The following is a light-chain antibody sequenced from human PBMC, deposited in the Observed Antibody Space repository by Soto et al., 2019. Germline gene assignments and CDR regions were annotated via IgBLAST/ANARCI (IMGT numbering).Light chain of an antibody. CDR1: QGITSS. J-gene: IGKJ4*01. Sequence: DIQMTQSPSSLSASVGDRVSITCRASQGITSSLNWYQQKPGKAPKVLIYAASYLQSGVPSRFSGSRSGTDFTLTISSLQPEDSATYYCQQTYTVPRTFGGGTKWIS. CDR2: AAS. CDR3: QQTYTVPRT. V-gene: IGKV1-39*01.